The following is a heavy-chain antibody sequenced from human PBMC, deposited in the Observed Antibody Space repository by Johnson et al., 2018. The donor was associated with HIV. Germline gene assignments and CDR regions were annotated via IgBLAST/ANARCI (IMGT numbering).Heavy chain of an antibody. J-gene: IGHJ3*01. V-gene: IGHV3-30*04. CDR3: VRDWKYYERSGYRVDAFDV. CDR2: ISDDGSNT. Sequence: QVQLVESGGGVVQPERSLRLSCAASEFSFSTYAMRWVRQAPGKGLEGVAVISDDGSNTDYADAVKGRFTISRDNSKNTRYLKMNSLIAEETAVYYGVRDWKYYERSGYRVDAFDVWGQGTMVTVSS. CDR1: EFSFSTYA. D-gene: IGHD3-22*01.